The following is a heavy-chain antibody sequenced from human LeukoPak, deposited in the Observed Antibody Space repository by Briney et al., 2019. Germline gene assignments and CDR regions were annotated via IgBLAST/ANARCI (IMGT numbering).Heavy chain of an antibody. D-gene: IGHD3-22*01. CDR2: IYYSGST. CDR1: GGSISSYY. CDR3: ARGGHYYDSLGAFDI. V-gene: IGHV4-59*01. J-gene: IGHJ3*02. Sequence: SETLSLTCTVSGGSISSYYWSWLRQPPGKGLEGIGYIYYSGSTNYNPSLKSRVTISVDTSKNQFSLKLSSVTAADTAVYYCARGGHYYDSLGAFDIWGQGTMVTVSS.